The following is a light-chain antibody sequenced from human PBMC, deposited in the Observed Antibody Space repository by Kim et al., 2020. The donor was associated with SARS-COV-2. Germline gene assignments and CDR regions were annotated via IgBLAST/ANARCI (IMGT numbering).Light chain of an antibody. Sequence: ENVLTQSPGTLSLSPGERATLSCRASQSVSNYLAWYQQKPGQAPRLLIYDTSNRATGIPARFSGSGSGTDFTLTISSLEPEDFAVYYCQQRSNWYTFGQGTKLEI. CDR3: QQRSNWYT. J-gene: IGKJ2*01. V-gene: IGKV3-11*01. CDR2: DTS. CDR1: QSVSNY.